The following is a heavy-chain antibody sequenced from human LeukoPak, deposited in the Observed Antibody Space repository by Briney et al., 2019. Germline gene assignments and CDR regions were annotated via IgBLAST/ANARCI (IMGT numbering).Heavy chain of an antibody. J-gene: IGHJ6*02. D-gene: IGHD3-22*01. CDR1: GYTFTDYY. CDR3: ARGYYDSSGYYGMDV. V-gene: IGHV1-46*01. CDR2: INVSGGGT. Sequence: ASVKVSCKASGYTFTDYYIHWVRQAPGQGLEWMGIINVSGGGTTYAQKFQGRVTMTRDTSTSTAYMELSSLGSEDTAVYYCARGYYDSSGYYGMDVWGQGTTVTVSS.